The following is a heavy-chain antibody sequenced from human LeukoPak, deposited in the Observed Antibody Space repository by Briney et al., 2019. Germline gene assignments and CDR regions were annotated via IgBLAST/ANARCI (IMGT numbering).Heavy chain of an antibody. CDR2: IYYSGST. D-gene: IGHD2-2*01. J-gene: IGHJ4*02. Sequence: PSETLSLTCTVSGGSISSSSYYWGWIRQPPGKGLEWIGSIYYSGSTYYNPSLKSRVTISVDTSKNQCSLKLSSVTAADTAVYYCARRERSTSRYGMWDYWGQGTLVTVSS. V-gene: IGHV4-39*01. CDR3: ARRERSTSRYGMWDY. CDR1: GGSISSSSYY.